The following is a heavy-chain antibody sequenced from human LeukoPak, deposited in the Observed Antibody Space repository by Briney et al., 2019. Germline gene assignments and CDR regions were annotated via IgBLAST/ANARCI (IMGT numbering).Heavy chain of an antibody. CDR2: INPIFGTA. CDR1: GGTFSSYA. CDR3: ARERFGEYRGIYWFDP. V-gene: IGHV1-69*13. Sequence: AASVKVSCKASGGTFSSYAISWVRHAPGQGLEWMGGINPIFGTANYAQKFQGRVTITADESTSTAYMELSSLRSEDTAVYYCARERFGEYRGIYWFDPWGQGTLVTVSS. J-gene: IGHJ5*02. D-gene: IGHD3-10*01.